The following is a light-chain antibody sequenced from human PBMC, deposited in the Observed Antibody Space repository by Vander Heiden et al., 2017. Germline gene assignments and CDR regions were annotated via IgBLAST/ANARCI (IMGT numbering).Light chain of an antibody. Sequence: IHLTHSPSSLSASVGDRVTITCRASQSISSYLDWYQETPGKAAKLLIYAASSLQSGVPSRFSGSGSGTDFTLTISSRQPEDFATYYCQQSESTPFTFGPGTKVDIK. J-gene: IGKJ3*01. CDR1: QSISSY. V-gene: IGKV1-39*01. CDR2: AAS. CDR3: QQSESTPFT.